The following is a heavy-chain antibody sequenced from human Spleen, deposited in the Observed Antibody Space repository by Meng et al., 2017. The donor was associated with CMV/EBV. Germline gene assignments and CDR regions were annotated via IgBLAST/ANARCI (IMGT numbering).Heavy chain of an antibody. Sequence: GESLKISCVASGFSFSSYWMSWVRQAPGKGLELVANIKQDGSEKYYVDSVKGRFTISRDNAKNSLLLQVNSLRAEDTAVYYCARWATGLVIVGNDYWGQGTLVTVSS. CDR3: ARWATGLVIVGNDY. CDR2: IKQDGSEK. J-gene: IGHJ4*02. D-gene: IGHD1-26*01. CDR1: GFSFSSYW. V-gene: IGHV3-7*01.